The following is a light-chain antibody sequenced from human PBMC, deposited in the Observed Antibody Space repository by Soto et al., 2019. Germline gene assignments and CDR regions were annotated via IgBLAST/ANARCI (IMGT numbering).Light chain of an antibody. J-gene: IGKJ4*01. CDR1: QSVLYSSNNKNY. CDR3: QQYYSTPLT. Sequence: DIVMTQSPDSLAVSLGERATINCKSSQSVLYSSNNKNYLAWYQQKPGQPPKLLIYWASTRESGVPDRFSGSGSGTDFTLTISRLQAEDVAVYYCQQYYSTPLTLGGGTKVEIK. V-gene: IGKV4-1*01. CDR2: WAS.